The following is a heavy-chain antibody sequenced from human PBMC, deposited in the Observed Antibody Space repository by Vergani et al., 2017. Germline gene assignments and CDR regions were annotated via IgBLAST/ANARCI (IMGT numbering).Heavy chain of an antibody. CDR3: AKDNVPGYYDSSGYCDY. CDR2: ISGSGHTK. Sequence: QVQLVESGGGLVKPGGSLRLSCAASGFTFSDYYMTWIRQAPGKGLEWISYISGSGHTKYYADSVKGRFAISRDNAKNSLYLQMNNLRVEDTAVYYCAKDNVPGYYDSSGYCDYWGQGTLVTGSS. D-gene: IGHD3-22*01. CDR1: GFTFSDYY. V-gene: IGHV3-11*04. J-gene: IGHJ4*02.